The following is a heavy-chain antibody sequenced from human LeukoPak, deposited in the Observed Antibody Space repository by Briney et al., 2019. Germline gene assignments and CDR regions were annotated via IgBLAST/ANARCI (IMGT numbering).Heavy chain of an antibody. J-gene: IGHJ4*02. CDR2: IKSKTDGGTT. Sequence: GGSLRLSCAASGFTFSSTSMNWVRQAPGKGLEWVGRIKSKTDGGTTDYAAPVKGRFTISRDDSKNTLYLQMNSLKTEDTAVYYCTKVAEKRYQLPTVWGQGTLVTVSS. D-gene: IGHD2-2*01. CDR1: GFTFSSTS. V-gene: IGHV3-15*07. CDR3: TKVAEKRYQLPTV.